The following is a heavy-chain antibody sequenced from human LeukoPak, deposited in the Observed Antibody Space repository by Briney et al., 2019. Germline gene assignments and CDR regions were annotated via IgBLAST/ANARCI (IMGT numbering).Heavy chain of an antibody. V-gene: IGHV1-69*01. CDR1: GGTFTSNA. D-gene: IGHD2-2*01. CDR3: ARDCSSTSCYGDYYYYYMDV. CDR2: IIPIFGTA. Sequence: SLKVSCKTSGGTFTSNAISWERHAPRQGLEWMGGIIPIFGTANYAQKFQARVTITADESTSTAYMELSSLRSEDTAVYYCARDCSSTSCYGDYYYYYMDVWGKGTTVTVSS. J-gene: IGHJ6*03.